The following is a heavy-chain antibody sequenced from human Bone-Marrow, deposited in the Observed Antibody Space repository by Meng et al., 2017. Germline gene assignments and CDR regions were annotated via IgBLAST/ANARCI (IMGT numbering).Heavy chain of an antibody. CDR2: INQSGST. V-gene: IGHV4-39*07. CDR3: TRRASFFGAGSFDW. D-gene: IGHD3-10*01. Sequence: SETLSLTCNVSGGSISSRSYYWAWIRQPPGKTMEWIGSINQSGSTYYNPSLKSRIIMSADMSKNQFSLKVWSVTAADTAVYYCTRRASFFGAGSFDWWGQGTLVTVSS. CDR1: GGSISSRSYY. J-gene: IGHJ4*02.